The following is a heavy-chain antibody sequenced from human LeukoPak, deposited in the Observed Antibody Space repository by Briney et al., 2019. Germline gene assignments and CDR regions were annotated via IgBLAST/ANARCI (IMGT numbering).Heavy chain of an antibody. Sequence: AEPLLPTGTASGCFLTTTYYWAWFRQAPGNGLACFATVFQLQTVRTLYNPSLESRVTMSLDASQNQFSLNLTSVTAADTALYFCARVLNAPKFIDSWGQGTLVTVSS. CDR2: VFQLQTVRT. D-gene: IGHD2-8*01. CDR3: ARVLNAPKFIDS. J-gene: IGHJ4*02. CDR1: GCFLTTTYY. V-gene: IGHV4-38-2*02.